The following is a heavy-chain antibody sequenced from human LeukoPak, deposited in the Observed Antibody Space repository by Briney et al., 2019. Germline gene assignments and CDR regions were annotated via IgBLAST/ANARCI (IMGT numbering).Heavy chain of an antibody. J-gene: IGHJ5*02. CDR2: IYYSGST. D-gene: IGHD2-2*01. CDR3: ARGFCTTTSCYFPLKGFDP. CDR1: GGSISSSSYY. V-gene: IGHV4-39*07. Sequence: SETLSLTCTVSGGSISSSSYYWGWIRQPPGKGLEWIGSIYYSGSTYYNPSLKSRVTISVDTSKNQFSLRLSSVTAADTAVYYCARGFCTTTSCYFPLKGFDPWGQGTLVTVSS.